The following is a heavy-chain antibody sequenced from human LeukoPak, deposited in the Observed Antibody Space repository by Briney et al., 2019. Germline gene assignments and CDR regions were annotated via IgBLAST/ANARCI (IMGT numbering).Heavy chain of an antibody. Sequence: SETLSLTCTVSGGSISSSSYYWGWIRQPPGKGLEWIGSIYYSGNTNYNPSLKSRATISRDTSKNQFSLKLSSVTAADAAVYYCARDKIAAAGYFDFWGQGTLVTVSS. J-gene: IGHJ4*02. CDR2: IYYSGNT. V-gene: IGHV4-39*07. CDR3: ARDKIAAAGYFDF. CDR1: GGSISSSSYY. D-gene: IGHD6-13*01.